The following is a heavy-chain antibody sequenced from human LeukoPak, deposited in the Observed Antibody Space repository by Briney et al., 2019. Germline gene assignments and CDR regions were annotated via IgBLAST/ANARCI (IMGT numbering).Heavy chain of an antibody. D-gene: IGHD5-24*01. CDR3: ARHVPKVATMISWFDP. CDR1: GGSISSYY. V-gene: IGHV4-4*09. J-gene: IGHJ5*02. CDR2: IYTSGST. Sequence: SETLSLTCTVSGGSISSYYWSWIRHPPGKGLEWIGYIYTSGSTNYNPSLKSRFTISVDTSKNQFSLKLSSVTAADTAVYYCARHVPKVATMISWFDPWGQGTLVTVSS.